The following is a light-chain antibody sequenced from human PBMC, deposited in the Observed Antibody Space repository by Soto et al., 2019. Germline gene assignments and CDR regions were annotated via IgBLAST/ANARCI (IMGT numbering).Light chain of an antibody. J-gene: IGLJ1*01. CDR1: SSDVGGYNY. CDR3: SSYTSRSTHV. CDR2: DVS. Sequence: QSALTQPASVSGSPGQSITISCTGTSSDVGGYNYVSWYQQHPGKAPKLMIYDVSNRTSGVSNRFSGSKSGNTASLTISGLQAEDEADYDCSSYTSRSTHVFGTGTKVTVL. V-gene: IGLV2-14*01.